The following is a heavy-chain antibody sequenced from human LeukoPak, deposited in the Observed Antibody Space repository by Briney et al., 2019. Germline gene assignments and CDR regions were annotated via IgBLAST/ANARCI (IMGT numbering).Heavy chain of an antibody. D-gene: IGHD2-15*01. CDR1: GFTVSSNY. V-gene: IGHV3-48*01. CDR2: ISSSSTTI. J-gene: IGHJ2*01. Sequence: GGSLRLSCAASGFTVSSNYMSWVRQAPGKGLEWVSYISSSSTTIYYADSVKGRFTISRDNGKNSMYLQMNSLRVEDTAVYYCARDVEVSGWYFDLWGRGTLVTVSS. CDR3: ARDVEVSGWYFDL.